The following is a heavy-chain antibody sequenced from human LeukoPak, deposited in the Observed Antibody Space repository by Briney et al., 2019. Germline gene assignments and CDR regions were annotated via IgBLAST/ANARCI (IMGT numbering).Heavy chain of an antibody. Sequence: SETLSLTCAVYGGSFSGYFWSWIRQPPGTGLEWIGEINHSGSTNYNSGSTNYNPSLKSRVTISLDASKNHFSLRLSSVTAADTAVYYCARHAPSANENGFDYWGQGTLVTVSS. D-gene: IGHD5-12*01. V-gene: IGHV4-34*01. CDR3: ARHAPSANENGFDY. CDR2: INHSGSTNYNSGST. CDR1: GGSFSGYF. J-gene: IGHJ4*02.